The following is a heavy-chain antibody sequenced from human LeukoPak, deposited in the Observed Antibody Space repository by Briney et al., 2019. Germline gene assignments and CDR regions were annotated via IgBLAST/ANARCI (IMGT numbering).Heavy chain of an antibody. V-gene: IGHV4-39*01. D-gene: IGHD5-18*01. J-gene: IGHJ4*02. Sequence: SETLSLTCTVSGGSMNSNSYYWGWIRQAPGEGLEWIGSFYYTGSTYYNPSLKSRVTISADTSKNQFSLKLSSVAAADTAVYYCARGYTAGWIPYDYWGQGTLVTVSS. CDR3: ARGYTAGWIPYDY. CDR1: GGSMNSNSYY. CDR2: FYYTGST.